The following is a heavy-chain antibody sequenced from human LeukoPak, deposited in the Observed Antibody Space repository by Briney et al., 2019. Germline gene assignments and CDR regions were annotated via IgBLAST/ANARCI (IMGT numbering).Heavy chain of an antibody. D-gene: IGHD5-12*01. CDR2: ISAYNGNT. CDR3: ARDTDIVATTPDWYFDL. Sequence: ASVKVSCKASGYTFTSYGISWVRPAPGQGLEWMGWISAYNGNTNYAQKLQGRVTMTTDTSTSTAYMELRSLRSDDTAVYYCARDTDIVATTPDWYFDLWGRGTLVTVSS. J-gene: IGHJ2*01. V-gene: IGHV1-18*04. CDR1: GYTFTSYG.